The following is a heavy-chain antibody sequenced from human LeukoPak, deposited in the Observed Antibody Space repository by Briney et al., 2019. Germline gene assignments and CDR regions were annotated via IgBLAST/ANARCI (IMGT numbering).Heavy chain of an antibody. D-gene: IGHD3-10*01. CDR1: GFTFSDYY. CDR3: AKPAPTMVRGVIHPGFDP. CDR2: ISSSGGTI. J-gene: IGHJ5*02. V-gene: IGHV3-11*01. Sequence: GGSLRLSCTASGFTFSDYYMSWIRQAPGKGLEWLSYISSSGGTIHYADSVKGRFTISRDNAKNSVYLQMNSLRAEDTAVYYCAKPAPTMVRGVIHPGFDPWGGQGTLVTVSS.